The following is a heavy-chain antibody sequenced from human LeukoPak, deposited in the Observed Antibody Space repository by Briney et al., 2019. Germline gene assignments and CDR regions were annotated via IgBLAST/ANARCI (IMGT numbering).Heavy chain of an antibody. D-gene: IGHD6-13*01. Sequence: GGSLRLSCAVSGFTFGSYGMIWVRQAPGKGLEWVSGISGSGGYTYYADSVKGRFTISRDNSKNTLYLQMNSLRAEDTAVYFCAKAGFSSSWSKPDNWFDPWGQGTLVTVSS. J-gene: IGHJ5*02. CDR2: ISGSGGYT. CDR3: AKAGFSSSWSKPDNWFDP. CDR1: GFTFGSYG. V-gene: IGHV3-23*01.